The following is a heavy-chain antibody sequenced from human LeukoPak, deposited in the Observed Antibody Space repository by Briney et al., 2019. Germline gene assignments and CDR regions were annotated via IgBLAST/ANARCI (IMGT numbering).Heavy chain of an antibody. J-gene: IGHJ5*02. D-gene: IGHD3-3*01. V-gene: IGHV3-11*04. CDR2: ISGTGKTI. CDR3: ARVNSNFGMVIRGWFDP. CDR1: GLTFSDSY. Sequence: PGGSLRLSCAASGLTFSDSYVTWIRQAPGKGLEWLTYISGTGKTIYFADSLKGRSSVSRDNAKNTVYLQMSDLRVDDTAMYYCARVNSNFGMVIRGWFDPWGHGTPVTVSS.